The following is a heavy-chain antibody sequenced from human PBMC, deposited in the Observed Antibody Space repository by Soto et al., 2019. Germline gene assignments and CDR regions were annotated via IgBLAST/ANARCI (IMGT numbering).Heavy chain of an antibody. CDR2: IYYSGST. D-gene: IGHD3-22*01. CDR1: GGSVSSGNYY. CDR3: ARQSYSFDSSGYDYYRFFDF. J-gene: IGHJ4*02. Sequence: SETLSLTCTVSGGSVSSGNYYWSWIRQPPGKGLECIGYIYYSGSTNYNPSPKSRVTISVDTSKNQFSLKLSSVTAADTAVYYCARQSYSFDSSGYDYYRFFDFWGQGTLVTVSS. V-gene: IGHV4-61*01.